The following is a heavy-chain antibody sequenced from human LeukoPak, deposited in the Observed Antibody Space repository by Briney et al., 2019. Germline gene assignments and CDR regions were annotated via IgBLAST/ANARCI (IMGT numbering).Heavy chain of an antibody. CDR1: GFTFSSYG. CDR2: IRYDGSNK. J-gene: IGHJ4*02. V-gene: IGHV3-30*02. Sequence: PGGSLRLSCAASGFTFSSYGMHWVRQAPGKGLEWVAFIRYDGSNKYYADSVKGRFTISRDNSKNTLYLQLNSLRAEDTAVYYCAKDLPLIVVVPAAITLDYWGQGTLVTVPS. CDR3: AKDLPLIVVVPAAITLDY. D-gene: IGHD2-2*02.